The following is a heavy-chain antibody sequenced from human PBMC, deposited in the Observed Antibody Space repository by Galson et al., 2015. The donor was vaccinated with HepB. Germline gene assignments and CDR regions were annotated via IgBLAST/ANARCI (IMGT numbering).Heavy chain of an antibody. Sequence: SVKVSCKASGGTFSSYAISWVRQAPGQGLEWMGGIIPIFGTANCAQKFQGRVTITADESTSTAYMELSSLRSEDTAVYYCARRKYYGSGSSLGSWGQGTLVTVSS. D-gene: IGHD3-10*01. V-gene: IGHV1-69*13. J-gene: IGHJ4*02. CDR2: IIPIFGTA. CDR3: ARRKYYGSGSSLGS. CDR1: GGTFSSYA.